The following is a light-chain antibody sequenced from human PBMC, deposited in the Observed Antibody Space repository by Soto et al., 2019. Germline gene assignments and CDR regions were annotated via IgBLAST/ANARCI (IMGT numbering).Light chain of an antibody. Sequence: EIVLTQSPGTVYLSPGERATLSCRASQSVSSSYLAWYQQKPGQAPRLLIYGASSRATGIPDRFSGSGSGTDFTLTISRLEPEDFAVYYCQQYGSSPWTFGQGTKVDIK. V-gene: IGKV3-20*01. CDR2: GAS. CDR1: QSVSSSY. J-gene: IGKJ1*01. CDR3: QQYGSSPWT.